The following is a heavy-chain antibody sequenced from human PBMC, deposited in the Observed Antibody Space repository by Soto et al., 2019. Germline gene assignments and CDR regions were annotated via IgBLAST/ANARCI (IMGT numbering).Heavy chain of an antibody. Sequence: EVQLLESGGGLVQPGGSLRLSCAASGFTFSNYAMSWVRQAPGKGPECVSTISKGGSRTYDVDSVKGRFTISRDNSKNTLFRQLNSLRVEGTGIYYCAKGSDVTEGDVEYFPNWGQGTLVTVTS. CDR2: ISKGGSRT. V-gene: IGHV3-23*05. D-gene: IGHD3-10*01. CDR1: GFTFSNYA. CDR3: AKGSDVTEGDVEYFPN. J-gene: IGHJ1*01.